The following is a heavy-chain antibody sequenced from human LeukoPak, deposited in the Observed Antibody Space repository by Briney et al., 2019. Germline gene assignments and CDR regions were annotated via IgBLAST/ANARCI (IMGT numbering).Heavy chain of an antibody. J-gene: IGHJ4*02. V-gene: IGHV4-38-2*01. CDR2: ICHSGST. D-gene: IGHD2-2*01. CDR1: GYSISTGRY. Sequence: PSETLSLTCAVSGYSISTGRYWGWIRQPPGKGLEWIGSICHSGSTYYNPSLKSRVTISVDTSKNQFSLNLRSVTAADTAVYYCARSLSTAGIDYWGQGTLVTVSS. CDR3: ARSLSTAGIDY.